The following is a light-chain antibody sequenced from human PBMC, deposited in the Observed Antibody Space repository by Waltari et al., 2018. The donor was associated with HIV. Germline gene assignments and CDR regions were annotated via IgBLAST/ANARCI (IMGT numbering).Light chain of an antibody. CDR1: TSNVETQW. V-gene: IGLV1-47*01. CDR2: RNY. CDR3: GVWDSTLKQWL. J-gene: IGLJ3*02. Sequence: QSVLTQPPSASGTPGQTVTISCSESTSNVETQWVYWYQQLPGTAPKLLSYRNYQRPSGVPDRFSSSKSGASASLIISGLRSEDEADYSCGVWDSTLKQWLFGGGTKLTVL.